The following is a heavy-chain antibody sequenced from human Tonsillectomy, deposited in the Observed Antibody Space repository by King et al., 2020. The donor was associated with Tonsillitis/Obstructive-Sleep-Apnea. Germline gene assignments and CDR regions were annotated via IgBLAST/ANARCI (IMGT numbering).Heavy chain of an antibody. Sequence: DVQLVESGEGLVQPGGSLRLSCAASGFTFSDYAMHWVRQAPGKGLEYVSAISSYGDSTYYADSVKGRFTISRDNSKNTLYLQMGSLRAEDMAVYYCARVGGNDAFDICGQGTMVTVSS. V-gene: IGHV3-64*02. CDR2: ISSYGDST. J-gene: IGHJ3*02. CDR1: GFTFSDYA. CDR3: ARVGGNDAFDI.